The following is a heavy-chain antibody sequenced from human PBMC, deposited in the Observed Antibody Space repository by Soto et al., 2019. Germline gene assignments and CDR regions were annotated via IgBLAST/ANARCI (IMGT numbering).Heavy chain of an antibody. CDR2: INHSGST. Sequence: SETLSLTCAVSGGSFSGYYWSWIRQPPGKGLEWIGAINHSGSTNYNPSLKSRVTISVDTSKNQFSLKLSSVTAADTAVYHSERGLYYYVADYWGQGTLVTVSS. V-gene: IGHV4-34*01. CDR1: GGSFSGYY. D-gene: IGHD3-10*02. CDR3: ERGLYYYVADY. J-gene: IGHJ4*02.